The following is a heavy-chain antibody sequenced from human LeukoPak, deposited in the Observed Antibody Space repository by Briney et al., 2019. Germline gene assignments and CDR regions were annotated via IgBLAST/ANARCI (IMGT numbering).Heavy chain of an antibody. Sequence: PSETLSLTCTVSGGSMNSRYWSWIRQPPGKGLEWIGYMLDTVTTKDNPSLKSRFTLSADTSKNQFSLRLTSVTAADTAVYYCATIKRGNIYGYFDFWGQGILVTVSS. V-gene: IGHV4-59*11. CDR3: ATIKRGNIYGYFDF. J-gene: IGHJ4*02. CDR1: GGSMNSRY. CDR2: MLDTVTT. D-gene: IGHD5-18*01.